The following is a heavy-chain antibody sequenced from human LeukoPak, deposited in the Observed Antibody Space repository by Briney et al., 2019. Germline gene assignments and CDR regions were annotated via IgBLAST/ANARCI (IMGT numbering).Heavy chain of an antibody. V-gene: IGHV1-18*01. CDR3: ARVPLNYYGSGSYYELDY. D-gene: IGHD3-10*01. CDR2: ISAYNGNT. J-gene: IGHJ4*02. CDR1: GYTFASYG. Sequence: ASVKVSCKASGYTFASYGISWVRQAPGQGLEWMGWISAYNGNTNYVQKLQGRVTMTTGTSTSTAYMELRSLRSDDTAVYYCARVPLNYYGSGSYYELDYWGQGTLVTVSS.